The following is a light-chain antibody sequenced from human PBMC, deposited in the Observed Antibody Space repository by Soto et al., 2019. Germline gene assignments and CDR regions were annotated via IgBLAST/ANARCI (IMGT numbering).Light chain of an antibody. CDR1: QSVSSSY. Sequence: EIVLTQSPGTLSLSPGERATLSCRASQSVSSSYLAWYQQKPGQAPRLLIYGASSRANGIPDRFSGSGSGTDFTLTISRLEPEDFAVYYCQHYGTSWTFGQGTKVEIK. CDR2: GAS. J-gene: IGKJ1*01. V-gene: IGKV3-20*01. CDR3: QHYGTSWT.